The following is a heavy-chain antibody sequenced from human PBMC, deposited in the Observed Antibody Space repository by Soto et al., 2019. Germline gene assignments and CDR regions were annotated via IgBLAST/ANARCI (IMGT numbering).Heavy chain of an antibody. V-gene: IGHV5-51*01. J-gene: IGHJ4*02. CDR2: IYPDDSDT. CDR1: GYTFTKNW. Sequence: PGESLKIPCQASGYTFTKNWIGWVRQMPGKGLEWMGFIYPDDSDTRYSPSFRGQVTISADRSINTAYLQWSGLKASDSAMYYCARLSSCSNGVCYKFDYWGPGTLVTVSS. CDR3: ARLSSCSNGVCYKFDY. D-gene: IGHD2-8*01.